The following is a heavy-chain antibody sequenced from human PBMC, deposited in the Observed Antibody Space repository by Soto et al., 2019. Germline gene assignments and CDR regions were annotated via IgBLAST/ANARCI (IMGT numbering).Heavy chain of an antibody. D-gene: IGHD3-10*01. V-gene: IGHV4-34*01. CDR2: INHSGST. CDR1: GGSFSGYY. Sequence: SETLSLTCAVYGGSFSGYYWSWIRQPPGKGLGWIGEINHSGSTNYNPSLKSRVTISVDTSKNQFSLKLSSVTAADTAVYYCARGPRDYYGSGRLPNKRWFDPWGQGTLVTVSS. J-gene: IGHJ5*02. CDR3: ARGPRDYYGSGRLPNKRWFDP.